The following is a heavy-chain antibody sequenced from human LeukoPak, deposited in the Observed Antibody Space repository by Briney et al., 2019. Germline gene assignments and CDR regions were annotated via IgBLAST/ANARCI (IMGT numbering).Heavy chain of an antibody. CDR1: VFTFTSSA. Sequence: ASVKVSFKASVFTFTSSALQGVRQARGQRLEWIGWIVVGSGNTNYAQKFQERVTITRDMSTSTAYMELSSLRSEDTAVYYCALLWFGELLGYYGMDVWGQGTTVTVSS. CDR2: IVVGSGNT. J-gene: IGHJ6*02. D-gene: IGHD3-10*01. CDR3: ALLWFGELLGYYGMDV. V-gene: IGHV1-58*01.